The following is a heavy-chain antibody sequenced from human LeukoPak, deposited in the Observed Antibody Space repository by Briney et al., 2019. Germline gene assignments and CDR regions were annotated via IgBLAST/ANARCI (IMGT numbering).Heavy chain of an antibody. Sequence: ASVKVSCKASGYTFTGYYMHWVRQAPGQGLEWMGWINPNSGGTNYAQKFQGRVTMTRDTSISTAYMELSRLRSDDTAVYYCARFYSSSVPYYFDYWGQGTLVTVSS. CDR1: GYTFTGYY. D-gene: IGHD6-6*01. CDR3: ARFYSSSVPYYFDY. V-gene: IGHV1-2*02. CDR2: INPNSGGT. J-gene: IGHJ4*02.